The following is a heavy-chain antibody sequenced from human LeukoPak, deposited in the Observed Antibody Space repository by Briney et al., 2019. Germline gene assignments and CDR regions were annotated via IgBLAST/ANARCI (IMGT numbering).Heavy chain of an antibody. V-gene: IGHV3-23*01. CDR1: GFTFSSYG. J-gene: IGHJ5*02. CDR2: ISGSGGST. Sequence: SGGSLRLSCAASGFTFSSYGMSWVRQAPGKGLEWVSAISGSGGSTYYADSVKGRFTISRDNSKNTLYLQMNSLRAEDTAVYYCAKDPRLRSWFDPWGQGTLVTVSS. D-gene: IGHD4-17*01. CDR3: AKDPRLRSWFDP.